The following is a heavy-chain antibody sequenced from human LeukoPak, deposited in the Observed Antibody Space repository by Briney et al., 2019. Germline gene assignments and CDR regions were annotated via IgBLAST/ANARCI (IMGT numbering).Heavy chain of an antibody. CDR3: ARGLRSVVVPAAIRDYYYYYGMDI. CDR1: GGSFSGYY. Sequence: PSETLSLTCAVYGGSFSGYYWSLIRQPPGKGLEWIGEINHSGSTNYNPSLKSRVTISVDTSKNQFSLKLSSVTAADTAVYYCARGLRSVVVPAAIRDYYYYYGMDIWGQGTTVTVPS. D-gene: IGHD2-2*02. V-gene: IGHV4-34*01. J-gene: IGHJ6*02. CDR2: INHSGST.